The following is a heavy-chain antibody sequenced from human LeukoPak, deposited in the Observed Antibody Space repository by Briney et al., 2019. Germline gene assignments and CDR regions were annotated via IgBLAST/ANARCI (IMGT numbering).Heavy chain of an antibody. Sequence: PSETLSLTCTVSGGSVSSSSYYWSWIRQPPGKGLEWIGNIYYSGSTNYNPSLKSRVTISVDTSKNQFSLKLSSVTAADTAVYYCAKDGGSHLFDYWGQGALVTVSS. CDR3: AKDGGSHLFDY. CDR1: GGSVSSSSYY. J-gene: IGHJ4*02. CDR2: IYYSGST. D-gene: IGHD1-26*01. V-gene: IGHV4-61*01.